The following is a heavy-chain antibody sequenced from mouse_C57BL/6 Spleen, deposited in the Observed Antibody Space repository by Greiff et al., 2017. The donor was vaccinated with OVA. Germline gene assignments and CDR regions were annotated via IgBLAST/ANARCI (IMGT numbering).Heavy chain of an antibody. CDR2: IDTSASYT. Sequence: QVQLQQPGAELVKPGASVKLSCKASGYTFTSYGMQWVQQRPGQGLEWIGEIDTSASYTNYNQKFKGKATLTVDTSSSTAYMQLSILTSEDSAVYYCAREGDFDYWGQGTTLTVSS. V-gene: IGHV1-50*01. J-gene: IGHJ2*01. CDR1: GYTFTSYG. CDR3: AREGDFDY.